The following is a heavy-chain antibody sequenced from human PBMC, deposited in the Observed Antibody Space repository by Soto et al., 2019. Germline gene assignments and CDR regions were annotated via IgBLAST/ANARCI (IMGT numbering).Heavy chain of an antibody. Sequence: SVSGECIGTVGHYCAWFRQPPGKGLEWIGSIYHTGSTYYSKSLRSRLTMSVDTSKSQFSLRLSSVTAADTAVYYCATATGTMRSMTFDYWVPGCLVT. CDR3: ATATGTMRSMTFDY. J-gene: IGHJ4*02. V-gene: IGHV4-31*03. D-gene: IGHD1-1*01. CDR1: GECIGTVGHY. CDR2: IYHTGST.